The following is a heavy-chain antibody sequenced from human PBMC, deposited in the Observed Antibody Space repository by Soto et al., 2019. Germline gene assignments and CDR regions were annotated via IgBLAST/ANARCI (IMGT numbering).Heavy chain of an antibody. D-gene: IGHD4-17*01. Sequence: WIRQSPSRGLEWLGRTYYRSKWYNDYAVSVKSRITINPDTSKNQFSLQLNSVTPEDTAVYYCASSGSTTVVRARAFDIWGQGTMVTVS. V-gene: IGHV6-1*01. CDR3: ASSGSTTVVRARAFDI. J-gene: IGHJ3*02. CDR2: TYYRSKWYN.